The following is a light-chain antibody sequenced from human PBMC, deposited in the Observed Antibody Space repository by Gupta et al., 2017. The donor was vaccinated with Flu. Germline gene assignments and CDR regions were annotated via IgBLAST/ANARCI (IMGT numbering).Light chain of an antibody. Sequence: IVMTQPPATLSVSPGERATLSCRASQSVSSNLAWYQQKPGQAPRLLIYGASTRDTGIPARFSGSGSGTEFTLTISSLQSEDFAVYYCQQYNNWPRTFGQGTKVEIK. CDR1: QSVSSN. CDR2: GAS. J-gene: IGKJ1*01. CDR3: QQYNNWPRT. V-gene: IGKV3-15*01.